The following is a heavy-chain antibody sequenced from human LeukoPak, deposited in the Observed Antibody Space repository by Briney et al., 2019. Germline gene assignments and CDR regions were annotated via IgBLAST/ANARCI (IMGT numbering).Heavy chain of an antibody. CDR3: ARDLHGGYSSDY. D-gene: IGHD4-23*01. Sequence: GGSLRLTCAASGFTFNNFGMHWVRQAPGKGLEWVAFMGYEGIHKYYADSVRGRFTISKDNSKATLYLQMNSLRPEDTAVYYCARDLHGGYSSDYWGQGTLVTVSS. J-gene: IGHJ4*02. CDR2: MGYEGIHK. CDR1: GFTFNNFG. V-gene: IGHV3-30*02.